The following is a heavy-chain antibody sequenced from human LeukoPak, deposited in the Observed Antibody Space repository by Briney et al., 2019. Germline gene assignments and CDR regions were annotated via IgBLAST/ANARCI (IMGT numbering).Heavy chain of an antibody. V-gene: IGHV4-61*02. CDR3: ASSRSGWAWAAFDI. D-gene: IGHD6-19*01. CDR2: IYTSGST. CDR1: GGSISSGSYY. Sequence: SQTLSLTCTVSGGSISSGSYYWSWIRQPAGKGLEWIGRIYTSGSTNYNPSLKSRVTISVDTSKNQFSLKLSSVTAADTAVYYCASSRSGWAWAAFDIWGQGTMVTVSS. J-gene: IGHJ3*02.